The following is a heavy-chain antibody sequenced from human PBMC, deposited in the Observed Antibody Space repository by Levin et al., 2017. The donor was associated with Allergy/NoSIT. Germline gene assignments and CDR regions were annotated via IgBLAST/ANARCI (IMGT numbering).Heavy chain of an antibody. CDR2: MFYSGST. CDR3: ARSSSSSWYVPLDY. D-gene: IGHD6-13*01. Sequence: PSETLSLTCTVSGGSISSYYWSWIRQPPGKGLEWIGYMFYSGSTNYNPSLKSRVTISADTSKNQFSLKLSSVTAADTAVYYCARSSSSSWYVPLDYWGQGTLVTVSS. V-gene: IGHV4-59*01. J-gene: IGHJ4*02. CDR1: GGSISSYY.